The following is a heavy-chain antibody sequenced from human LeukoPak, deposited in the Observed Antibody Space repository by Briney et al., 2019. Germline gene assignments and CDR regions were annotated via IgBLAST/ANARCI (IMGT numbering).Heavy chain of an antibody. CDR2: IYYRGST. CDR1: GGSISSSSYY. CDR3: ARFFSSWIPFDY. V-gene: IGHV4-39*01. Sequence: SETLSLTCTVSGGSISSSSYYWGWIRQPPGKGLEWIGSIYYRGSTYYNPSLKSRVTISVDTSKNQFSLKLSSVTAADTAVYYCARFFSSWIPFDYWGQGTLVTVSS. D-gene: IGHD6-13*01. J-gene: IGHJ4*02.